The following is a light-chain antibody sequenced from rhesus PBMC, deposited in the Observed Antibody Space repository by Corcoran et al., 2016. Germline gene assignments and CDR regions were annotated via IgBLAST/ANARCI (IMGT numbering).Light chain of an antibody. Sequence: EIVMTQSPATLSLSPGERATLSCRASQSVSSSLAWYQQKPGQAPKFLIYGTSSRATGIPDRFSGSGSVTEVTLTISSLGREDVGVYYCQQDYSWPLTFGGGTKVELK. CDR3: QQDYSWPLT. J-gene: IGKJ4*01. CDR1: QSVSSS. CDR2: GTS. V-gene: IGKV3-42*01.